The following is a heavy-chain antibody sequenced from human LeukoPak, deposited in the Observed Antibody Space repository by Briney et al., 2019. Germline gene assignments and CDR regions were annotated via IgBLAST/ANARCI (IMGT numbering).Heavy chain of an antibody. D-gene: IGHD3-10*01. Sequence: SETLSLTCTVSGYSISSGYYWGWIRQPPGKGLEWIGSIYHSGSTYYNPSLKSRVTISVDTSKNQFSLKLSSVTAADTAVYYCARDPVKYYGSGTFDYWGQGTLVTVSS. CDR1: GYSISSGYY. CDR3: ARDPVKYYGSGTFDY. J-gene: IGHJ4*02. CDR2: IYHSGST. V-gene: IGHV4-38-2*02.